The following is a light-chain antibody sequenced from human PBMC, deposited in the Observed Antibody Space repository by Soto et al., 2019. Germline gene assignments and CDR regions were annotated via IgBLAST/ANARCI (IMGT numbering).Light chain of an antibody. CDR1: GSDVGGYNY. V-gene: IGLV2-11*01. Sequence: QSVLTQPRSVSGSPGQSVTMSWTGTGSDVGGYNYVSWYQQHPDKAPKLIIYDVSQRPSGVPDRFSGSKSGNTASLTISGLQAEDEADYYCCSYAGSYKYVFGTGTKVTVL. CDR3: CSYAGSYKYV. J-gene: IGLJ1*01. CDR2: DVS.